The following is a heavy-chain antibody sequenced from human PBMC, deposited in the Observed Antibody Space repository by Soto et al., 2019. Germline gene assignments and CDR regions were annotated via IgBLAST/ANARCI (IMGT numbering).Heavy chain of an antibody. Sequence: GASVKVSCKACGYTFTSYGISWLRQAPGQGLEWMGWISAYNGNTNYAQKLQGRVTMTTDTSTSTAYMELRSLRSDDTAVYYCARSVYDSSGYYYYYFDYWGQGTLVTVSS. CDR2: ISAYNGNT. CDR1: GYTFTSYG. CDR3: ARSVYDSSGYYYYYFDY. D-gene: IGHD3-22*01. V-gene: IGHV1-18*04. J-gene: IGHJ4*02.